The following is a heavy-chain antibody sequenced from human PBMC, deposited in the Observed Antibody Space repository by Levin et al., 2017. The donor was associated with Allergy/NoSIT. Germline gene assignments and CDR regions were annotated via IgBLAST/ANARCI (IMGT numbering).Heavy chain of an antibody. V-gene: IGHV3-53*01. CDR1: GFTVSSTY. D-gene: IGHD4-17*01. CDR3: ARGIKDDYAYDY. Sequence: GGSLRLSCAASGFTVSSTYMSWVRQAPGKGLEWVSVLYSGGITYYVDSVKGRFTISRDNSKNTLFLQMNSLRAEDTAVYFCARGIKDDYAYDYWGQGTLVTVSS. CDR2: LYSGGIT. J-gene: IGHJ4*02.